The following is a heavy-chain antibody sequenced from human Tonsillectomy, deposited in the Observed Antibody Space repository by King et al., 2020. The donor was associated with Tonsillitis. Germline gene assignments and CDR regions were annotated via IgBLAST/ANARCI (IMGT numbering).Heavy chain of an antibody. CDR3: ARERSTTVWFRSYFDN. J-gene: IGHJ4*02. V-gene: IGHV1-69*06. D-gene: IGHD3-10*01. Sequence: QQQLVQSGAEVKKPGSSVKVSCKASRGTFSTSGFSWVRQAPGQGLEWMGGIVPSLCSANYASKFQGRVTITADKSTSTAYMELNSLRSEDTAVYYCARERSTTVWFRSYFDNWGQGTQVTVSS. CDR1: RGTFSTSG. CDR2: IVPSLCSA.